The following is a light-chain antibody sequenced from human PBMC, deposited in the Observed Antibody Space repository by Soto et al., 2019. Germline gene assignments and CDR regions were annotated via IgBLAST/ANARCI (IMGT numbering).Light chain of an antibody. CDR2: RNN. J-gene: IGLJ2*01. V-gene: IGLV1-47*01. CDR1: SSNIGSNF. CDR3: AAWDXXLSGVV. Sequence: QSVLTQPPSASGTPGQRVTISCSGSSSNIGSNFIYWYQQLPGTAPKLLIYRNNERPSGVPDRFSGSKSGTSASLAISGLRSEDXAXXHCAAWDXXLSGVVFGGGTKLTVL.